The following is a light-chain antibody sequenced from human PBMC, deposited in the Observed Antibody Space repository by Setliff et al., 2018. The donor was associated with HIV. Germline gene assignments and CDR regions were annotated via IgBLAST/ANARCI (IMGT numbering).Light chain of an antibody. V-gene: IGLV2-14*03. CDR1: SSDVGSYDF. CDR2: DVS. J-gene: IGLJ1*01. Sequence: QSALIQPASVSGSPGQSVTVSCTGTSSDVGSYDFVSWYQQLPGKAPKLLIYDVSDRPSGVSHRFSGSKSVNTASLTISGLQSEDEADYYCASYIPNDLWVFGTGTKVTVL. CDR3: ASYIPNDLWV.